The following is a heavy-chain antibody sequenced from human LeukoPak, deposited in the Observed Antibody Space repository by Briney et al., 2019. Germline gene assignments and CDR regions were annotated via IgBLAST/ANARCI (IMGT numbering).Heavy chain of an antibody. CDR1: GYTFTSYY. D-gene: IGHD6-19*01. Sequence: ASVKVPCKASGYTFTSYYMHWVRQAPGQGLEWMGIINPSGGSTSYAQKFQGRVTMTRDTSTSTVYMELSSLRSEDTAVYYCARGHTPGVAVAGTTAWGQGTLVTVSS. V-gene: IGHV1-46*01. CDR3: ARGHTPGVAVAGTTA. CDR2: INPSGGST. J-gene: IGHJ4*02.